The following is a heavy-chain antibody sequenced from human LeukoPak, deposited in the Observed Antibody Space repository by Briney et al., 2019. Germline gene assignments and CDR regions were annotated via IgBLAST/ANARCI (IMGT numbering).Heavy chain of an antibody. CDR1: GGSFSGFH. V-gene: IGHV4-34*01. Sequence: SETLSLTCAVYGGSFSGFHWSWIRQPPGKGLEWIGEINHSGSTNYNPSLKSRVTISVDSSKTHFSLKLSSVTAADTAVYYCARLTPLNNYGLGFDPWGQGTLVTVSS. J-gene: IGHJ5*02. CDR3: ARLTPLNNYGLGFDP. D-gene: IGHD5-18*01. CDR2: INHSGST.